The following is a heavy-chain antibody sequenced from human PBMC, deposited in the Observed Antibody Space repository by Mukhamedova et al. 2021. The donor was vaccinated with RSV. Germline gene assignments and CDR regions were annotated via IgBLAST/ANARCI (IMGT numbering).Heavy chain of an antibody. J-gene: IGHJ4*02. D-gene: IGHD6-19*01. V-gene: IGHV3-9*01. Sequence: DSVKGRSTISRDNAKNSLYLQMNSLRAEDTALYYCAKGRAVADPIDYWGQGTLVTVSS. CDR3: AKGRAVADPIDY.